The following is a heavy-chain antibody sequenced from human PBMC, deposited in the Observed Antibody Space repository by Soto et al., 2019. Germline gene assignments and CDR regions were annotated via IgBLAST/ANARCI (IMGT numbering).Heavy chain of an antibody. V-gene: IGHV3-48*01. J-gene: IGHJ3*01. D-gene: IGHD3-22*01. CDR1: GFTFSSYS. Sequence: GGPLRLSCAASGFTFSSYSMNWVLQAPGKGLEWVSYISSSSSTIYYADSVKGRFTISRDNAKNSLYLQMNSLRAEDTAVYYCARDQLYYNDISGRPLNAFDVWGQGTMVTVSS. CDR2: ISSSSSTI. CDR3: ARDQLYYNDISGRPLNAFDV.